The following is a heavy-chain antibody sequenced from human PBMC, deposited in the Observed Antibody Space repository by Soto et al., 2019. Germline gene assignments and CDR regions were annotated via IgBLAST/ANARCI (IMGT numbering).Heavy chain of an antibody. D-gene: IGHD2-8*02. Sequence: GESLKISCKGSGYNFANFWIGWVRQMPGKGLEWMGMIFPGDSDTKNSPSLEGQITMSVDKSDSSAYLQWRSLKASDTAISYCAAGYSTGLDAFDIWGQGTMVTVSS. CDR1: GYNFANFW. J-gene: IGHJ3*02. V-gene: IGHV5-51*01. CDR2: IFPGDSDT. CDR3: AAGYSTGLDAFDI.